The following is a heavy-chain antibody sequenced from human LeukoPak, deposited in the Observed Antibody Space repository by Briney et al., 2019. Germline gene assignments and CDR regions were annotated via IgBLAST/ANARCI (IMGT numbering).Heavy chain of an antibody. CDR2: INWNGGST. CDR1: GFTFSRYS. J-gene: IGHJ4*02. Sequence: GRSLRLACAAAGFTFSRYSMNWVRQAPRKGLEWVCGINWNGGSTGYAGSVKGPFTISRDNAKNSLYRQMNNLRAEDTALYDCAREAGGNYDSSVYYKPNPSDYWGQGTLVTVFS. CDR3: AREAGGNYDSSVYYKPNPSDY. V-gene: IGHV3-20*01. D-gene: IGHD3-22*01.